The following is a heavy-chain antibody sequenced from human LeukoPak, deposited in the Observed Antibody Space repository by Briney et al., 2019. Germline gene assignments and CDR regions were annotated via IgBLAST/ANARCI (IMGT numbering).Heavy chain of an antibody. V-gene: IGHV3-30*18. J-gene: IGHJ4*02. CDR3: AKGGGSGWFDY. Sequence: GGSLRLSCAASGFTFSSYDMHWVRQAPGKGLEWVAVISYDGSNKYYADSVKGRFTISRDNSKNTLYLQMNSLRAEDTAVYYCAKGGGSGWFDYWGQGTLVTVSS. CDR2: ISYDGSNK. D-gene: IGHD6-19*01. CDR1: GFTFSSYD.